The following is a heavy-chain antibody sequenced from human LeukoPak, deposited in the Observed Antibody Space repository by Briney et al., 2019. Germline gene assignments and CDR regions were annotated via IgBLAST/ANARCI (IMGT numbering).Heavy chain of an antibody. V-gene: IGHV4-39*01. CDR1: GGSISSSSYY. J-gene: IGHJ4*02. D-gene: IGHD5-12*01. CDR2: IYYSGST. CDR3: ARRQYSGYDSGFDY. Sequence: PSETLSLTCTVSGGSISSSSYYWGWIRQPPGKGLEWIGSIYYSGSTYYNPSLKSRVIISEDTSKNQFSLKLSSVTAADTAVYYCARRQYSGYDSGFDYWGQGTLVTVSS.